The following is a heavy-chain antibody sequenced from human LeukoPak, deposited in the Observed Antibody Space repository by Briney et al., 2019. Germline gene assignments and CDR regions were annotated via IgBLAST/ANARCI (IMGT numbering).Heavy chain of an antibody. V-gene: IGHV3-53*01. CDR2: IYSGGST. CDR3: ARARREWELLSNSYFFDY. J-gene: IGHJ4*02. Sequence: GGSLRLSCAASGFTFSSSAMSWVRQVPGKGLEWVSVIYSGGSTYYADSVKGRFTISRDNSKNTLYLQMNSLRAEDTAVYYCARARREWELLSNSYFFDYWGQGTLVTVSS. D-gene: IGHD1-26*01. CDR1: GFTFSSSA.